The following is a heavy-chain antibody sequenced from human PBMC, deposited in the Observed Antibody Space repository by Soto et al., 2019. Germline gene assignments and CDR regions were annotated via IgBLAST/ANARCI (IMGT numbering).Heavy chain of an antibody. CDR1: GYTFTSYY. CDR2: INPSGGST. D-gene: IGHD5-18*01. J-gene: IGHJ6*02. Sequence: AASVKVSCKASGYTFTSYYMHWVRQAPGQGLEWMGIINPSGGSTSYAQKFQGRVTMTRDTSTSTVYMELSSLRSEDTAVYYCARIQLPDYYYYGMDVWGQGTTVTVSS. CDR3: ARIQLPDYYYYGMDV. V-gene: IGHV1-46*01.